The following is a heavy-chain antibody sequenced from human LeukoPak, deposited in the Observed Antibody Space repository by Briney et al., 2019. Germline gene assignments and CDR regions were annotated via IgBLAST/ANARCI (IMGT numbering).Heavy chain of an antibody. Sequence: GASVKVSCKASGYTFTSYAMNWVRQAPGQGLEWMGWINTNTGNPTYAQGFTGRFVFSLDTSVSTAYLQISSLKAEDTAVYYCARDSTELGTKNFDYWGQGTLVTVSS. D-gene: IGHD7-27*01. V-gene: IGHV7-4-1*02. CDR1: GYTFTSYA. CDR3: ARDSTELGTKNFDY. J-gene: IGHJ4*02. CDR2: INTNTGNP.